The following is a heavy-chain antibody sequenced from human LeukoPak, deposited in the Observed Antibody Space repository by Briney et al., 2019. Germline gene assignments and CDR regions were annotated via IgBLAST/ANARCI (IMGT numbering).Heavy chain of an antibody. Sequence: GASVNVSCKASGYTFTGYYMHWVRQAPGQGLGWMGRINPNSGATNYAQKFQGRVTMTRDTSTSTVYMELSSLRSEDTAVYYCARDESSYNIYWGQGTLVTVSS. CDR1: GYTFTGYY. CDR3: ARDESSYNIY. V-gene: IGHV1-2*06. J-gene: IGHJ4*02. D-gene: IGHD3-10*01. CDR2: INPNSGAT.